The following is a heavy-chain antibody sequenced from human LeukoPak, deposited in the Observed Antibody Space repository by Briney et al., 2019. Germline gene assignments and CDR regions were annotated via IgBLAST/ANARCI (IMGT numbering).Heavy chain of an antibody. CDR2: ISSSSSTI. Sequence: GGSLRLSCAASGFTFSSYSMNWVRQAPGKGLEWVSYISSSSSTIYYADSVKGRFTISRDNAKNSLYLQMNSLRAEDTAVYYCASPRLKDFWSGNERYYYYMDVWGKGTTVTVSS. CDR1: GFTFSSYS. D-gene: IGHD3-3*01. CDR3: ASPRLKDFWSGNERYYYYMDV. J-gene: IGHJ6*03. V-gene: IGHV3-48*01.